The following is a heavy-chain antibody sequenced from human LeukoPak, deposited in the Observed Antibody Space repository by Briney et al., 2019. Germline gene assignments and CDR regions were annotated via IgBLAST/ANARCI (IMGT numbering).Heavy chain of an antibody. J-gene: IGHJ4*02. CDR1: GFNFSSYE. V-gene: IGHV3-48*03. CDR2: ISSSGNTI. CDR3: ARVGRIDY. Sequence: GGSLRLSCAASGFNFSSYEMNWVRQAPGKGLEWVSYISSSGNTIYYADSVKGRFTISRDNAKNSLFLQMNSLRAEDTAVYYCARVGRIDYWGQGTLVTVSS.